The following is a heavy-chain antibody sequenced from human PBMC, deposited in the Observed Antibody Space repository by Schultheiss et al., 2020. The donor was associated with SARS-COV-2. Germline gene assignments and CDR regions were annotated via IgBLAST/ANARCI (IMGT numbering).Heavy chain of an antibody. Sequence: GGSLRLSCAASGFTFSSYWMSWVRQAPGKGLEWVANIKQDGSEKYYVDSVKGRFTISRDNAKNSLYLQMNSLRAEDTAVYYCAREDTHCTNGVCWPYGMDVWGQGTTVTVSS. V-gene: IGHV3-7*01. CDR1: GFTFSSYW. D-gene: IGHD2-8*01. CDR3: AREDTHCTNGVCWPYGMDV. CDR2: IKQDGSEK. J-gene: IGHJ6*02.